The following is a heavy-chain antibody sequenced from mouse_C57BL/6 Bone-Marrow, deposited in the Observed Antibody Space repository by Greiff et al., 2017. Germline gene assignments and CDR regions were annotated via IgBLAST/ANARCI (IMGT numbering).Heavy chain of an antibody. D-gene: IGHD1-1*01. Sequence: EVQLVESEGGLVQPGSSMRLSCTASGFTFSDYYMAWVRQVPEKGLEWVANINNDGSSTYYLDSLKSRFIISRDNAKNILYLQMSSLKSEDTATYYCARGYYGSSPWFAYWGQGTLVTVSA. CDR1: GFTFSDYY. V-gene: IGHV5-16*01. CDR2: INNDGSST. J-gene: IGHJ3*01. CDR3: ARGYYGSSPWFAY.